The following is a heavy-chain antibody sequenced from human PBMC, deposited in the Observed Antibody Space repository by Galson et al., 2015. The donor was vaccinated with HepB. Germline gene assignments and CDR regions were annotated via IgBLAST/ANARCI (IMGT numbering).Heavy chain of an antibody. CDR3: ARQGGYCSSTSCYNYYYYYMDV. Sequence: QSGAEVKKPGESLKISCKGSGYSFTSYWIGRVRQMPGKGLEWMGIIYPGDSDTRYSPSFQGQVTISADKSISTAYLQWSSLKASDTAMYYCARQGGYCSSTSCYNYYYYYMDVWGKGTTVTVSS. CDR2: IYPGDSDT. CDR1: GYSFTSYW. V-gene: IGHV5-51*01. D-gene: IGHD2-2*01. J-gene: IGHJ6*03.